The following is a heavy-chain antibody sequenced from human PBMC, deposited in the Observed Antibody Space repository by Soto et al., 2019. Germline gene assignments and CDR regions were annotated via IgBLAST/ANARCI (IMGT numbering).Heavy chain of an antibody. CDR3: ARSYSSGWYWDY. J-gene: IGHJ4*02. CDR2: IDPSDSYT. Sequence: PGESLKISCQGSGYSFTSYWIIWVRQMPGKGLEWMGRIDPSDSYTNYSPSFQGHVTISADKSISTAYVQWSSLKASDTAMYFCARSYSSGWYWDYWGPGTLVTVST. D-gene: IGHD6-19*01. CDR1: GYSFTSYW. V-gene: IGHV5-10-1*01.